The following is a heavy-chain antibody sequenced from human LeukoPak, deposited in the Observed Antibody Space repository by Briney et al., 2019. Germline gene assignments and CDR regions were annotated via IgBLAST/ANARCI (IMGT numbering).Heavy chain of an antibody. Sequence: KPSETLSLTCAVYGGSFSGYYWSWIRQPPGKGLEWIGEINHSGSTNYNPSLKSRVTISVDTSKNQFSLKLSSVTAADTAVYYCARVMITYYYDSSGPPRIFDYWGQGTLVTVSS. CDR1: GGSFSGYY. CDR3: ARVMITYYYDSSGPPRIFDY. CDR2: INHSGST. V-gene: IGHV4-34*01. D-gene: IGHD3-22*01. J-gene: IGHJ4*02.